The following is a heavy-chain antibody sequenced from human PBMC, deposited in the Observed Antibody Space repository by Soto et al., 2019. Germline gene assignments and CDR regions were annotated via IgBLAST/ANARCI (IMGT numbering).Heavy chain of an antibody. J-gene: IGHJ4*02. CDR1: GFTFNHYA. Sequence: EVQVLDSGGGLVQPGGSLRLSCAASGFTFNHYAMNWVRQAPGKGLEWVATISATGGSTYYADSVKGRFTISRDNSKNTLYLQMNGLRVEDTAVYYCAKDRLAGNFDYWGQGTQVTVSS. V-gene: IGHV3-23*01. CDR3: AKDRLAGNFDY. CDR2: ISATGGST.